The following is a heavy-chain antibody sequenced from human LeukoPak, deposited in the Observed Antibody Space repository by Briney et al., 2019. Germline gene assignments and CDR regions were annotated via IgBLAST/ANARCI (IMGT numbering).Heavy chain of an antibody. CDR1: GYSISGGYY. J-gene: IGHJ4*02. V-gene: IGHV4-38-2*02. Sequence: SETLSLTCTVSGYSISGGYYWGWVRQPPGKGLEWIASIYHNGNIFYNPSLKSRVTMSVDTSKNQFSLNLRSVTAADTAVYYCARVRGAPRYYFDYWGQGTLVTVSS. CDR2: IYHNGNI. CDR3: ARVRGAPRYYFDY. D-gene: IGHD3-10*01.